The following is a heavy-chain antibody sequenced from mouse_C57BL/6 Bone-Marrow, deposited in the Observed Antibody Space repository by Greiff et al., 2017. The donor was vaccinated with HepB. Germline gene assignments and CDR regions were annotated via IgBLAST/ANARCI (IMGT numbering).Heavy chain of an antibody. Sequence: QVQLQQSDAELVKPGASVKISCKVSGYTFTDHTIHWMKQRPEQGLEWIGYIYPRDGSTKYNEKFKGKATLTADKSSSTAYMQLNSLTSEDSAVYFCEYFAYYHHYAMDYWGQGTSVTVSS. V-gene: IGHV1-78*01. CDR2: IYPRDGST. D-gene: IGHD2-10*01. CDR3: EYFAYYHHYAMDY. J-gene: IGHJ4*01. CDR1: GYTFTDHT.